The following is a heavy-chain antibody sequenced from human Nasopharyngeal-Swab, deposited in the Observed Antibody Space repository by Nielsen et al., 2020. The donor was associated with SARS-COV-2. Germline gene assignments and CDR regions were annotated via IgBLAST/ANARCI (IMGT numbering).Heavy chain of an antibody. CDR2: ISYDGSNK. CDR3: AREPDSSSWSTNWFDP. J-gene: IGHJ5*02. CDR1: GFTFSSYA. Sequence: GESLKIPCAASGFTFSSYAMHWVRQAPGKGLEWVAAISYDGSNKYYADSVKGRFTISRDNSKNTLYLQMNSLRAEDTAVYYCAREPDSSSWSTNWFDPWGQGTLVTVSS. V-gene: IGHV3-30-3*01. D-gene: IGHD6-13*01.